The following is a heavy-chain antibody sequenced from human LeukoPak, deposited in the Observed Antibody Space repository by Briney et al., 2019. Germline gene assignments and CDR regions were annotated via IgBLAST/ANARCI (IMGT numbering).Heavy chain of an antibody. CDR2: INPNSGGT. V-gene: IGHV1-2*02. Sequence: ASVKVSCKASGYTFTGYYIHWVRQAPGQGLECMGWINPNSGGTNYAQKFQGRVTMTRATSISTAYMELNRLRSDDTAVYYCARGGSGSYFSWLDPWGQGTLVTVSS. J-gene: IGHJ5*02. CDR3: ARGGSGSYFSWLDP. CDR1: GYTFTGYY. D-gene: IGHD3-10*01.